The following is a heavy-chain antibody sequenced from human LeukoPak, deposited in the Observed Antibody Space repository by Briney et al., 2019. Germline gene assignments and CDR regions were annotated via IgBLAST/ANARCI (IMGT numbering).Heavy chain of an antibody. J-gene: IGHJ6*02. V-gene: IGHV1-69*01. CDR3: ARSYYYDSSGYYSCYYGMDV. D-gene: IGHD3-22*01. Sequence: ASVKVSCKASGGTFSSYAISWVRQAPGQGLEWMGGIIPIFGTANYAQKLQGRVTITADESTSTAYMELSSLRSEDTAVYYCARSYYYDSSGYYSCYYGMDVWGQGTTVTVSS. CDR2: IIPIFGTA. CDR1: GGTFSSYA.